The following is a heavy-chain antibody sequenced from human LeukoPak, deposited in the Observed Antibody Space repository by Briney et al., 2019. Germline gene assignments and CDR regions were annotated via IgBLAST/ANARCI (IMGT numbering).Heavy chain of an antibody. V-gene: IGHV1-69*04. J-gene: IGHJ3*02. CDR1: GGTFSSYA. CDR3: ARTLTGDAFDI. Sequence: AASVKVSCKVCGGTFSSYAISWVRQAPGQGLEWMGRTIPILGIANYAQKFQGRVTITADKSTSTAYMELSSLRSEDTAVYYCARTLTGDAFDIWGQGTMVTVSS. D-gene: IGHD3-9*01. CDR2: TIPILGIA.